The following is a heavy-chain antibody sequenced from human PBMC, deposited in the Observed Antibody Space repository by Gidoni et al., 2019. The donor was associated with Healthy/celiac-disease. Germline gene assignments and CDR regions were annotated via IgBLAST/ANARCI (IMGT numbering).Heavy chain of an antibody. CDR3: ARRHDGVLLWFGELSP. Sequence: QVQLQQWGAGLLKPSETLSLTCAVYGGSFSGYYWSWIRQPPGKGLEWIGEINHSGSTNYNPSLKSRVTISVDTSKNQFSLKLSSVTAADTAVYYCARRHDGVLLWFGELSPWGQGTLVTVSS. V-gene: IGHV4-34*01. CDR1: GGSFSGYY. CDR2: INHSGST. J-gene: IGHJ5*02. D-gene: IGHD3-10*01.